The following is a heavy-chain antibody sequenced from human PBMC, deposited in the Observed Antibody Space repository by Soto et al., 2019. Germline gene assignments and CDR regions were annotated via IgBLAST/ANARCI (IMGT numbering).Heavy chain of an antibody. CDR3: TQPPCGGDCLQPNASYSYSGMDV. D-gene: IGHD2-21*02. V-gene: IGHV2-5*02. Sequence: QITLKESGPTLVKPTQTLTLTCTFSAFSLSTGGVGVGWIRQPPGKALEWLALIYWDDDKRYSPSLRSRLTTTQDTSKNPVVLTMTNMDPVDTATYSCTQPPCGGDCLQPNASYSYSGMDVWGQGTTVTASS. CDR2: IYWDDDK. CDR1: AFSLSTGGVG. J-gene: IGHJ6*02.